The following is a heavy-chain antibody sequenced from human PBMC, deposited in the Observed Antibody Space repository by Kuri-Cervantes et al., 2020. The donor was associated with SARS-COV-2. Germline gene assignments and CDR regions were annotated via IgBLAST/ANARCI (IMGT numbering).Heavy chain of an antibody. CDR3: ARPLTVEGATDAFDI. CDR2: IRYDGSNK. Sequence: GGSLRLSCAASGFTFSSYGMHWVRQAPGKGLEWVAFIRYDGSNKYYADSVKGRFTISRDNSKNTLYLQMNSLRAEDTAVYYCARPLTVEGATDAFDIWGQGTMVTVSS. CDR1: GFTFSSYG. V-gene: IGHV3-30*02. D-gene: IGHD1-26*01. J-gene: IGHJ3*02.